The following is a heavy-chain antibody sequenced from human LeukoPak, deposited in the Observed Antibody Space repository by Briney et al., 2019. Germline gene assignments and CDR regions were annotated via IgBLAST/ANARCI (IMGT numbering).Heavy chain of an antibody. V-gene: IGHV5-51*01. Sequence: GESLGISCKGSGYTFTSDWIGWVRQMPGKGLEWMGIIYPGNSDTRYSPSFQGQVTISADKSISTAYLQWSNLKASDSAMYYCAKLGNWGSFYFDYWGQGTLVTVSS. D-gene: IGHD7-27*01. CDR2: IYPGNSDT. CDR3: AKLGNWGSFYFDY. CDR1: GYTFTSDW. J-gene: IGHJ4*02.